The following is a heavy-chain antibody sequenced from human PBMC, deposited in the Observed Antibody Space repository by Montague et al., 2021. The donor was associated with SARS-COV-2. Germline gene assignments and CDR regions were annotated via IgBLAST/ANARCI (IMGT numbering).Heavy chain of an antibody. CDR1: GGSISSYY. J-gene: IGHJ6*02. CDR3: ARDRQLVGRGFGYYYYGMDV. D-gene: IGHD6-13*01. Sequence: SETLSLTCTVSGGSISSYYWSWIRQPPGGGLEWIGYIYYSGSTXXXPSXXXRVTISVDTSKNQFSLKLSSVTAADTAVYYCARDRQLVGRGFGYYYYGMDVWGQGTTVTVSS. V-gene: IGHV4-59*01. CDR2: IYYSGST.